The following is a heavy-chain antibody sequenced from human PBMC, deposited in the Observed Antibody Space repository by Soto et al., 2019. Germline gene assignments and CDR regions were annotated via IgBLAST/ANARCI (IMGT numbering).Heavy chain of an antibody. D-gene: IGHD3-16*01. CDR3: VMVDNYVTPTPQDV. J-gene: IGHJ6*02. CDR1: GYIFVNYG. Sequence: QVQLVQSGDEVTKPGASVKVSCKASGYIFVNYGIAWVRQAPGQGLQWMGWISPYTGNTHSATKVQGRLTMTTDTSTSTAYRDLGSLTSDDTAVYYCVMVDNYVTPTPQDVWGQGTTVTVSS. V-gene: IGHV1-18*01. CDR2: ISPYTGNT.